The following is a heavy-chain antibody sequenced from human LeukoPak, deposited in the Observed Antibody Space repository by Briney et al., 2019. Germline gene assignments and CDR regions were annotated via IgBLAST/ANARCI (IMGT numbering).Heavy chain of an antibody. J-gene: IGHJ6*02. V-gene: IGHV3-21*01. CDR3: AREMGYCSSTTCYYYGMDV. D-gene: IGHD2-2*01. Sequence: GGSLRLSCAASGFTFSSYSMNWVRQAPGKGLEWVSSISSSSSYIYYADSVKGRFTISRDNAKNSLYLQMNSLRAEDTAMYYCAREMGYCSSTTCYYYGMDVWGQGTTVTVSS. CDR1: GFTFSSYS. CDR2: ISSSSSYI.